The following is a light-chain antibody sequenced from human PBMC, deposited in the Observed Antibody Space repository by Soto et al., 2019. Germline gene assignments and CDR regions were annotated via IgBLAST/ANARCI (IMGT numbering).Light chain of an antibody. CDR2: DAS. Sequence: DIQMTQSHSTLSASVGDRVTITCRASQSISSWLAWYQQKPGKAPKLLIYDASSLESGVPSRFSGSGSGTEFTLTISSLQPDDFATYYCQQDNSSTWTFGQGTKVDIK. CDR3: QQDNSSTWT. V-gene: IGKV1-5*01. CDR1: QSISSW. J-gene: IGKJ1*01.